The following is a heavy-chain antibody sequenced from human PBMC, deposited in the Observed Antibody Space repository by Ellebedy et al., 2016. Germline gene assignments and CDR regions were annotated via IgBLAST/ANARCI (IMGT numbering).Heavy chain of an antibody. D-gene: IGHD3-10*01. V-gene: IGHV4-59*12. CDR2: IYHSGST. CDR1: GGSISSYS. CDR3: ARDRGVRGEFDY. J-gene: IGHJ4*02. Sequence: SETLSLXCTVSGGSISSYSWSWIRQPPGKGLEWIGYIYHSGSTYYNPSLKSRVTISVDTSKNQFSLKLSSVTAADTALYYCARDRGVRGEFDYWGQGTLVIVSS.